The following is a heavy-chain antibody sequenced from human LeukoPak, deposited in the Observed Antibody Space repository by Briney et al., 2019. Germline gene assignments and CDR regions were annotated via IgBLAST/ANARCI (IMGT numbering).Heavy chain of an antibody. CDR1: GDSVSSNSVA. J-gene: IGHJ6*02. CDR3: ASSRGFMDV. Sequence: SQTLSLTCALSGDSVSSNSVAWHWIRQSPLRGLEWLGRTYYRSKWYNDYAVSVRSRITINPDTSKNQFSLQLNSVTPEDTAVYYCASSRGFMDVWGQGTTVTVSS. CDR2: TYYRSKWYN. V-gene: IGHV6-1*01. D-gene: IGHD3-10*01.